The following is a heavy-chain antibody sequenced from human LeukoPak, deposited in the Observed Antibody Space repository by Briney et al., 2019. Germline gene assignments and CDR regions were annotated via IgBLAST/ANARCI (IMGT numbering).Heavy chain of an antibody. CDR3: ARGCSDTYRARDLDY. Sequence: KASETLSLTCAVYGGSFSGYYWSWIRQPPGKGLEWIGEINHSGSTNYNPSLKSRVTISVDTSKNQFSLKLSSVTAADTAVYYCARGCSDTYRARDLDYWGQGTLVTVSS. V-gene: IGHV4-34*01. D-gene: IGHD1-26*01. CDR2: INHSGST. J-gene: IGHJ4*02. CDR1: GGSFSGYY.